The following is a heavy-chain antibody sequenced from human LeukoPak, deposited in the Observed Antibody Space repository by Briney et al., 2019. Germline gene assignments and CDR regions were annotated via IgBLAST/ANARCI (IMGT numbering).Heavy chain of an antibody. D-gene: IGHD4-17*01. V-gene: IGHV3-21*01. Sequence: GGSLRLSCAASGFTFSSYAMSWVRQAPGKGLEWVSSISSSTSYIYYADSVKGRFTISKDNAKNSLYLQMNSLRAEDTAVYYCARAGGSTVSHSDYWGQGTLVTVSS. CDR2: ISSSTSYI. CDR3: ARAGGSTVSHSDY. J-gene: IGHJ4*02. CDR1: GFTFSSYA.